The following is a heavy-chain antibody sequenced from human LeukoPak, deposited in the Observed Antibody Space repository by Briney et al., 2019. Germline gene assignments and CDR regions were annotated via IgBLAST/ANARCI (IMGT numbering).Heavy chain of an antibody. CDR1: GFTFSSYS. D-gene: IGHD6-19*01. CDR3: ARISSGWYGDY. Sequence: GSLRLSCAASGFTFSSYSMNWVRQAPGKGLEWIGEINHSGSTNYNPSLKSRVTISVDTSKNQFSLKLSSVTAADTAVYYCARISSGWYGDYWGQGTLVTVSS. J-gene: IGHJ4*02. CDR2: INHSGST. V-gene: IGHV4-34*01.